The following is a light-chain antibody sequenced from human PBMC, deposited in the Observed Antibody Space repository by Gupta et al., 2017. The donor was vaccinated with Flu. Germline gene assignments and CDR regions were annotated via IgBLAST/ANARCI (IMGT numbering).Light chain of an antibody. CDR2: DAS. Sequence: PATLSLSPGERATLSCRASQSIGSYLAWYQQKPGQAPRLLIYDASNRATGIPARFSGSGSGTDFTLTISSLEPEDFAVYYCQQRSNWPLTFGGGTKVEIK. CDR1: QSIGSY. CDR3: QQRSNWPLT. J-gene: IGKJ4*01. V-gene: IGKV3-11*01.